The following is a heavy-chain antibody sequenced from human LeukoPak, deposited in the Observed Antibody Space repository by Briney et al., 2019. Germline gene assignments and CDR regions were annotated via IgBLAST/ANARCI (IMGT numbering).Heavy chain of an antibody. D-gene: IGHD5-12*01. V-gene: IGHV3-7*01. Sequence: GGSLRLSCAASGFTFTSYWMTWVRQAPGQGLEWVAYIMKDGGVKQYLDSVKARFTISRDNAKNSLYLQMNSLRAEDTAVYYCARNRDYDTFDYWGQGVLVTVSS. CDR1: GFTFTSYW. J-gene: IGHJ4*02. CDR3: ARNRDYDTFDY. CDR2: IMKDGGVK.